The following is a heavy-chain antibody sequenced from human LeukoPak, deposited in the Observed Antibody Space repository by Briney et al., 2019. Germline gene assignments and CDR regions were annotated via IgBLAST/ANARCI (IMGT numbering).Heavy chain of an antibody. CDR3: ARGIFGVIINAFDI. V-gene: IGHV4-59*01. Sequence: SETLSLTCTVSGGSISSYYWSWIRQPPGKGLEWIGYIYYSGSTNYNPSLRSRVIISVDTSKNHFSPKLSSVTAADTAVYYCARGIFGVIINAFDIWGQGTMVTVSS. D-gene: IGHD3-3*01. CDR1: GGSISSYY. CDR2: IYYSGST. J-gene: IGHJ3*02.